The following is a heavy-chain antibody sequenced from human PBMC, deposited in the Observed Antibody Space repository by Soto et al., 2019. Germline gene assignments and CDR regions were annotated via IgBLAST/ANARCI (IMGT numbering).Heavy chain of an antibody. CDR1: GGTFSSYA. CDR3: ARDRVGATTPEVDYFDY. V-gene: IGHV1-69*12. J-gene: IGHJ4*02. CDR2: IIPIFGTA. D-gene: IGHD3-10*01. Sequence: QVQLVQSGAEVKKPGSSVKVSCKASGGTFSSYAISWVRQAPGQGLEWMGGIIPIFGTANYAQKFQGRVTITADESTSTAHMELSSLSSEDTAVYYCARDRVGATTPEVDYFDYWGQGTLVTVSS.